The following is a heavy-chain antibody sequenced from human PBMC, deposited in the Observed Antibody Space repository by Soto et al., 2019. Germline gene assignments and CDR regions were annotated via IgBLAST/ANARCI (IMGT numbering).Heavy chain of an antibody. V-gene: IGHV4-4*02. J-gene: IGHJ5*02. CDR2: IYHNRSP. Sequence: QVRLGESGPGLVKTSGTLSLPCAVPGGSFSSINWWTWVRQPPGKGLEWIGGIYHNRSPTYSPSLRGRATISVDKSNNQFALRLRSVTAADTAVYYCATLPPRIVVALLPIPTWGQGILVTVSS. CDR1: GGSFSSINW. CDR3: ATLPPRIVVALLPIPT. D-gene: IGHD2-21*01.